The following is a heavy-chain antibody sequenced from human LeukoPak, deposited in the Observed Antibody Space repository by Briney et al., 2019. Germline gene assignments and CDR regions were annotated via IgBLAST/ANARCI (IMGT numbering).Heavy chain of an antibody. CDR2: IYPGDSDT. Sequence: GESLKISCKGSGYSFTSYWIGWVRQMPGKGLEWMGIIYPGDSDTRYSPSFQGQVTISADKSISTAYLQWSSLKASDTAMYYCARRPSTSSAPYYFDYWGRGTLVTVSS. D-gene: IGHD3-22*01. J-gene: IGHJ4*02. CDR3: ARRPSTSSAPYYFDY. V-gene: IGHV5-51*01. CDR1: GYSFTSYW.